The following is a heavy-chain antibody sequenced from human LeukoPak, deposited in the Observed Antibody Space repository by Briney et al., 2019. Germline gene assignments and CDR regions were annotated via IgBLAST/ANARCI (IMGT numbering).Heavy chain of an antibody. Sequence: PSETLSLTCAVYGGSFSGYYWSWIRQPPGKGLEWIGEINHSGSTNYNPSLKSRVTISVDTSKNQFSLKLSSVTAADTAVYYCAGNYYDSSGALPFDYWGQGTLVSVSS. CDR1: GGSFSGYY. J-gene: IGHJ4*02. CDR2: INHSGST. CDR3: AGNYYDSSGALPFDY. V-gene: IGHV4-34*01. D-gene: IGHD3-22*01.